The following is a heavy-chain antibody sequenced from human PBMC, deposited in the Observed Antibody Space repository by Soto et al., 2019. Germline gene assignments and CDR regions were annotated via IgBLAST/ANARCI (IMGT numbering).Heavy chain of an antibody. J-gene: IGHJ3*02. CDR1: GLTFSSYA. CDR3: AKYCGGDCYNVFDI. V-gene: IGHV3-23*01. CDR2: ISGSDGTT. D-gene: IGHD2-21*02. Sequence: XGSLRLSCAASGLTFSSYAMTWVRQAPGKGLEWVSSISGSDGTTYYADSVKGRFTISRDNPKNTLYLQMNSLRAEDTAVYYCAKYCGGDCYNVFDIWGQGTMVTVSS.